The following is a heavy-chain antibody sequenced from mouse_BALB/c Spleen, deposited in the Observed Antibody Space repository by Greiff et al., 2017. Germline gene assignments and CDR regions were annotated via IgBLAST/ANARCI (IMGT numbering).Heavy chain of an antibody. CDR2: ISSGGSYT. V-gene: IGHV5-6*01. CDR3: ARDGGNYFDY. Sequence: EVQGVESGGDLVKPGGSLKLSCAASGFTFSSYGMSWVRQTPDKRLEWVATISSGGSYTYYPDSVKGRFTISRGNAKNTLYLQMSSLKSEDTAMYYCARDGGNYFDYWGQGTTLTVSS. J-gene: IGHJ2*01. CDR1: GFTFSSYG.